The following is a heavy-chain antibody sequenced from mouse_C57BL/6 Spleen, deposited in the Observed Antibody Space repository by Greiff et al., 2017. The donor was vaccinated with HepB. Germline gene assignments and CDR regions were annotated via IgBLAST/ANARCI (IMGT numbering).Heavy chain of an antibody. CDR1: GYTFTDYY. J-gene: IGHJ3*01. CDR3: ARGVFAY. V-gene: IGHV1-26*01. Sequence: EVQLQQSGPELVKPGASVKISCKASGYTFTDYYMNWVKQSHGKSLEWIGDINPNNGGTSYNQKFKGKATLTVDKSSSTAYMERRSLTSEDSAVYYCARGVFAYWGQGTLVTVSA. CDR2: INPNNGGT.